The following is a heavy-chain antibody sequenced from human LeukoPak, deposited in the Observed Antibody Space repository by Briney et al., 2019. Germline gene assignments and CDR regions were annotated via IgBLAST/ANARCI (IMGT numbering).Heavy chain of an antibody. V-gene: IGHV1-46*01. D-gene: IGHD4-17*01. J-gene: IGHJ4*02. Sequence: ASAKVSCKASGYTFTSYFMHWVRQAPGQGLEWMGIINPSGGSTTYAQKFQGRVIVSRDTSTSRVYMELYSLRSEDTAVYYCARGGRDYGDFLAGHWGQGTLVTVSS. CDR2: INPSGGST. CDR3: ARGGRDYGDFLAGH. CDR1: GYTFTSYF.